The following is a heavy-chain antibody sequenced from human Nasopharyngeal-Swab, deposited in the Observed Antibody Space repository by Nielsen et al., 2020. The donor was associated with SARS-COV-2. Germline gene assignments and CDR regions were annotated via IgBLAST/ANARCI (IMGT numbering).Heavy chain of an antibody. CDR3: TTVHGSGQGYYYYYYMDV. CDR1: GFTFSNAW. D-gene: IGHD6-19*01. V-gene: IGHV3-15*07. Sequence: GESLKISCAASGFTFSNAWLNWVRQAPGKGLEWVGRIKSKTDGGTTDYAAPVKGRFTISRDDSKNTLYLQMNSLKTEDTAVYYCTTVHGSGQGYYYYYYMDVWGKGTTVTVSS. J-gene: IGHJ6*03. CDR2: IKSKTDGGTT.